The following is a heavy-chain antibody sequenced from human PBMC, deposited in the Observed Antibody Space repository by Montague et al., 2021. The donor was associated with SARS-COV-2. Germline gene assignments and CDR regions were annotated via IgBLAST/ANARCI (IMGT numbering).Heavy chain of an antibody. V-gene: IGHV6-1*01. CDR3: ARSQHCGGGRCYSLSWFDP. CDR1: GDSVAGDSAA. Sequence: CAISGDSVAGDSAAWEWIRQSPESDPGRQGRSYYRSQWYDDYAVSVGSRIAINPDTSKNHFSLQLDSVTPEDTAVYYCARSQHCGGGRCYSLSWFDPWGQGTLVIVSS. D-gene: IGHD2-15*01. J-gene: IGHJ5*02. CDR2: SYYRSQWYD.